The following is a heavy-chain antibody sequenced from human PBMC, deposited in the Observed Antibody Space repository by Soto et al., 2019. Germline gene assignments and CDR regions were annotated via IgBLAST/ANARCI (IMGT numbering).Heavy chain of an antibody. CDR3: AKVPTLRYCSSTSCQPAEGWFDP. J-gene: IGHJ5*02. D-gene: IGHD2-2*01. Sequence: PGGSLRLSCAASGFTFSSYAMSWVRQAPGKGLEWVSAFSGSGGSTYYADSVKGRFTISRDNSKNTLYLQMNSLRAEDTAVYYCAKVPTLRYCSSTSCQPAEGWFDPWGQGTLVTVSS. V-gene: IGHV3-23*01. CDR1: GFTFSSYA. CDR2: FSGSGGST.